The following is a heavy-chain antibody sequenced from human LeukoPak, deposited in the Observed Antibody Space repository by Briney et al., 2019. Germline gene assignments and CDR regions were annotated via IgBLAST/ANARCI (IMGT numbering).Heavy chain of an antibody. CDR1: GFTFSSYA. V-gene: IGHV3-64*01. J-gene: IGHJ4*02. CDR2: ISSNGGST. Sequence: GGSLRLSCAASGFTFSSYAVHWVRQAPGKGLEYVSAISSNGGSTYYANSVKGRFTISRDNSKNTLYLQMGSLRAEDMAVYYCARAPAAIYFDYWGQGTLVTVFS. D-gene: IGHD2-2*01. CDR3: ARAPAAIYFDY.